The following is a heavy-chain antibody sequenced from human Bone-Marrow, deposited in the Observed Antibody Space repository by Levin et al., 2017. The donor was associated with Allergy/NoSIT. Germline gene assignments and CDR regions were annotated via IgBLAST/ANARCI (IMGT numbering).Heavy chain of an antibody. V-gene: IGHV3-30-3*01. D-gene: IGHD6-13*01. Sequence: GESLRLSCAASGFTFSDFAIHWVRQAPGKGLEWVAVISYDGGIEYYADSVKGRFSISRDNSKNTLYLQMNSLRPDDTAVYYCARDQSGSSWFGTDYWGQGTVVTVSS. CDR1: GFTFSDFA. J-gene: IGHJ4*02. CDR2: ISYDGGIE. CDR3: ARDQSGSSWFGTDY.